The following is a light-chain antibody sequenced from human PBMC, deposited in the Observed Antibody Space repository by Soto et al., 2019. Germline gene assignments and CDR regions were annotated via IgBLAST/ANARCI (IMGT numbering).Light chain of an antibody. J-gene: IGLJ2*01. Sequence: QSVLTQPPSASGTPGQRVLIFCSGSSSNIGSNTVNWYQQLPGTAPKLVIYSNNQRPSGVPDRFSGSKSGTSASLAISGLQSEDEADYYCVAWDDSLNGYVVFGGVTKFTVL. CDR3: VAWDDSLNGYVV. CDR1: SSNIGSNT. CDR2: SNN. V-gene: IGLV1-44*01.